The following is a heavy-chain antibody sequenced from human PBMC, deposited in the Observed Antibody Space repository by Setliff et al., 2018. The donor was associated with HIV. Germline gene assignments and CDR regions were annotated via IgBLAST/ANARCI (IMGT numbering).Heavy chain of an antibody. V-gene: IGHV3-21*01. D-gene: IGHD3-22*01. CDR2: ISSSSSYI. Sequence: PGGSLRLSCAASGFTFSSYSMNWVRQAPGKGLEWVSSISSSSSYIYYADSVKGRFTISRDNAKNSLYLQMNSLRAEDTAVYYCARVVGAYYDSSGYYYSYYFDYRGQGTLVTVSS. CDR1: GFTFSSYS. J-gene: IGHJ4*02. CDR3: ARVVGAYYDSSGYYYSYYFDY.